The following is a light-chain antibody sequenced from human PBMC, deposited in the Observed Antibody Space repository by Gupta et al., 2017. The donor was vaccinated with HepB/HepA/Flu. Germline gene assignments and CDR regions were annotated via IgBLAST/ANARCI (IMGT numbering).Light chain of an antibody. CDR3: QAWDIITAF. Sequence: SNELTQSPSVSVSPGPTASITCSGDKLGDKLISWYQQKPGQSPVWAIYQDTKRPSGSPARYSGSNSATTASLTISGTHGVDESYDDCQAWDIITAFFGGGTKLPVL. CDR1: KLGDKL. CDR2: QDT. J-gene: IGLJ2*01. V-gene: IGLV3-1*01.